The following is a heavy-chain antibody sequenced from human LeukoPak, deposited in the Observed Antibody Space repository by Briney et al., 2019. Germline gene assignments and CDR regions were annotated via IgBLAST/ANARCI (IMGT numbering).Heavy chain of an antibody. CDR3: AKANVVVPAAKPYYYYYYGMDV. CDR1: GFTFSSYA. CDR2: ISGSGGST. Sequence: GGSLRLSCAASGFTFSSYAMSWVRQAPGMGLEWVSAISGSGGSTYYADSVKGRFTISRDNSKNTLYLQMNSLRAEDTAVYYCAKANVVVPAAKPYYYYYYGMDVWGQGTTVTVSS. D-gene: IGHD2-2*01. J-gene: IGHJ6*02. V-gene: IGHV3-23*01.